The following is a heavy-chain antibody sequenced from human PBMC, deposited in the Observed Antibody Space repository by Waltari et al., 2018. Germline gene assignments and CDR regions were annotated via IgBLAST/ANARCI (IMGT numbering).Heavy chain of an antibody. Sequence: VQLVESGGVVVQPGGSLRLSCAASGFPFDDYAMHWVRQAPGKGLEWVSLISWDGGSTYYADSVKGRFTISRDNSKNSLYLQMNSLRAEDTALYYCAKGPGRFLEWLFPFDYWGQGTLVTVSS. V-gene: IGHV3-43D*04. J-gene: IGHJ4*02. CDR1: GFPFDDYA. CDR3: AKGPGRFLEWLFPFDY. CDR2: ISWDGGST. D-gene: IGHD3-3*01.